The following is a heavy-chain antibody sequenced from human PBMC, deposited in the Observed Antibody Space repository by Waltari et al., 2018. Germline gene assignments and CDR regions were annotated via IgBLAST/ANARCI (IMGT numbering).Heavy chain of an antibody. V-gene: IGHV3-74*01. CDR3: ARSMNYGPDY. CDR2: INPDGRTT. D-gene: IGHD3-10*01. Sequence: EGQLVESGGDLVQPGGSLRLSCAASALTFSTYWMHRVRQAPGKGLVLVPRINPDGRTTTYADSLRGRFSISRDNAKHTLYLQMNSLTVEDTAVYFCARSMNYGPDYWGRGTLVTVSS. J-gene: IGHJ4*02. CDR1: ALTFSTYW.